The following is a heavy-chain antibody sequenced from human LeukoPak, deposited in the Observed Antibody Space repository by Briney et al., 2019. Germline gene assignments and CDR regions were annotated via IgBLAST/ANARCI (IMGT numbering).Heavy chain of an antibody. D-gene: IGHD2-15*01. CDR3: ARQYCSGGSCYDPEWYFDY. Sequence: SETLSLTCTVSGVSISGSNYYWAWIGQPPGKTLEWIGSAYYSGSTYYNPPLKGRVTISVDTSRNQFSLKLTSVTAADTAVYYCARQYCSGGSCYDPEWYFDYWGQGTLVTVSS. CDR2: AYYSGST. J-gene: IGHJ4*02. V-gene: IGHV4-39*01. CDR1: GVSISGSNYY.